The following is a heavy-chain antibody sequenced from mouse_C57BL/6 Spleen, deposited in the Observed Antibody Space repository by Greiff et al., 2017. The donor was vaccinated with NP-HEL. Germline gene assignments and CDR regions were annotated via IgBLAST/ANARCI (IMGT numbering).Heavy chain of an antibody. CDR2: IDPSDSET. CDR1: GYTFTSYW. D-gene: IGHD2-1*01. CDR3: ARSGYGNYSSWFAY. V-gene: IGHV1-52*01. Sequence: VQLQQPGAELVRPGSSVKLSCKASGYTFTSYWMHWVKQRPIQGLEWIGNIDPSDSETHYNQKFKDKATLTVDKSSSTAYMQLSSLTSEDSAVYYCARSGYGNYSSWFAYWGQGTLVTVSA. J-gene: IGHJ3*01.